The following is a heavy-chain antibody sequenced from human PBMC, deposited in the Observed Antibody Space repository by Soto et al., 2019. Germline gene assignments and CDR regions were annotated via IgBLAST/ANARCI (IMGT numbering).Heavy chain of an antibody. Sequence: SVKVSCKASGGTFRTYTVIWVRQAPGQGLEWMGRILPMVDITNSAQSFQGRLTMTADKSTSTVYLELSSLRFEDTSLYYCTLGSWSAETFDIWG. V-gene: IGHV1-69*02. CDR3: TLGSWSAETFDI. CDR1: GGTFRTYT. CDR2: ILPMVDIT. J-gene: IGHJ3*02. D-gene: IGHD2-2*01.